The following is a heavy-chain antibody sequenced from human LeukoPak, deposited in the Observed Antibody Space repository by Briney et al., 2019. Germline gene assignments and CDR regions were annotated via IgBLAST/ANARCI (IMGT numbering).Heavy chain of an antibody. D-gene: IGHD1-26*01. CDR1: GYTFTSYG. V-gene: IGHV1-69*13. CDR2: IIPIFGTA. J-gene: IGHJ4*02. CDR3: AIIVGATNNGDY. Sequence: GASVKVSCKASGYTFTSYGISWVRQAPGQGLEWMGGIIPIFGTANYAQKFQGRVTITADESTSTAYMELSSLRSEDTAVYYCAIIVGATNNGDYWGQGTLVTVSS.